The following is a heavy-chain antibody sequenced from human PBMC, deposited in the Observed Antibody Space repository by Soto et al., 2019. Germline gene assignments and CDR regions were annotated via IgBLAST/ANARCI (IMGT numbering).Heavy chain of an antibody. CDR3: ARASMPKAHFDY. J-gene: IGHJ4*02. V-gene: IGHV4-61*08. CDR2: IYSSGST. Sequence: PSETLSLTYPFSGCSISSGGDYWSWIRQPPGKGLEWIGYIYSSGSTNYNPSLKSRVTISVDMSKNQISLKLTSVTAADTALYYCARASMPKAHFDYWGQGTLVTVSS. D-gene: IGHD2-2*01. CDR1: GCSISSGGDY.